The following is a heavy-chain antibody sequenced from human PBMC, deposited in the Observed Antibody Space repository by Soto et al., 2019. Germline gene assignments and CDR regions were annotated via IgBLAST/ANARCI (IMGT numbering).Heavy chain of an antibody. J-gene: IGHJ4*02. CDR2: ISGSGGST. Sequence: GALRLSCAASGLTFSSYAMSWVRQAPGKGLEWVSAISGSGGSTYYADSVKGRFTISRDNSKNTLYLQMNSLRAEDTAVYYCAKDEAWYSSSWYYIDYWGQGTLVTVSS. V-gene: IGHV3-23*01. D-gene: IGHD6-13*01. CDR3: AKDEAWYSSSWYYIDY. CDR1: GLTFSSYA.